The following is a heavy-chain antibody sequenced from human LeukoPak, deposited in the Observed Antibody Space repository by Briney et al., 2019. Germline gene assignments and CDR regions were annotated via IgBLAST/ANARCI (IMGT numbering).Heavy chain of an antibody. Sequence: GGSLRLSCAVSGFTFSSYWMHWVRQAPGKGLVWVSRIDRDGSRINYADSVKGRFTISRDNGKNTLFLQMNSLRAEDTAVYYCAKDGGLWVSAHWGDSWGRGTLVTVSS. D-gene: IGHD7-27*01. J-gene: IGHJ4*02. V-gene: IGHV3-74*01. CDR1: GFTFSSYW. CDR3: AKDGGLWVSAHWGDS. CDR2: IDRDGSRI.